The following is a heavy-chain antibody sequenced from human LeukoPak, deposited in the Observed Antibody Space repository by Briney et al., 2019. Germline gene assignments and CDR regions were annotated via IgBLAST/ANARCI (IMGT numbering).Heavy chain of an antibody. CDR1: GFTFSSYA. J-gene: IGHJ4*02. Sequence: PGGSLRLSCAASGFTFSSYAMSWVRQAPGKGLEWVSAISGSGGSTYYADSVKGRFTISRDNSKNTLYLQMNSLRAEDTAVYYCAKDGPYIVVVPAATEGRPHYFDYWGQGTLVTVPS. CDR2: ISGSGGST. V-gene: IGHV3-23*01. D-gene: IGHD2-2*01. CDR3: AKDGPYIVVVPAATEGRPHYFDY.